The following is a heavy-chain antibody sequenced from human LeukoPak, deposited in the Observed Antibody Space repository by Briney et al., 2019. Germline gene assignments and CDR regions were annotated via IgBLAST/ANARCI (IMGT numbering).Heavy chain of an antibody. CDR1: GFTFSSYS. J-gene: IGHJ4*02. CDR2: ISSSSSYI. Sequence: PGGSLRLSCAASGFTFSSYSMNWVRQAPGKGLEWVSSISSSSSYIYYADSVKGRFTISRDNAKNSVYLEMNTLRAEDTALYYCASGSTLDYWGQGTLVTVSS. CDR3: ASGSTLDY. V-gene: IGHV3-21*03. D-gene: IGHD3-10*01.